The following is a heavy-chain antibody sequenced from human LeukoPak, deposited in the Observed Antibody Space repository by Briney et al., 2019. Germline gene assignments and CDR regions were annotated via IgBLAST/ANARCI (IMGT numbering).Heavy chain of an antibody. D-gene: IGHD3-10*01. J-gene: IGHJ6*03. CDR1: GGSFSGYY. V-gene: IGHV4-34*01. CDR3: ARRYGSGSRFAHYYYYYYYMDV. Sequence: SETLSLTCAVYGGSFSGYYWSWIRQPPGKGLEWIGEINHSGSTNYNPSLKSRVTISVDTSKKQFSLKLSSVTAADTAVYYCARRYGSGSRFAHYYYYYYYMDVWGKGTTVTISS. CDR2: INHSGST.